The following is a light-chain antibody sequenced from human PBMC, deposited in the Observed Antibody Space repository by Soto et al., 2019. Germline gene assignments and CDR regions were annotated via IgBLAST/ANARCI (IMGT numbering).Light chain of an antibody. CDR3: QQYNSYPWT. J-gene: IGKJ1*01. Sequence: DIQMTQSPSTLSASLGDRFTITCGASQTISSWLAWYQQKPGKAPKLLIYDASSLESGVPSRFSGSGSGTEFTLTISSLQPDDFATYYCQQYNSYPWTFGQGTKVDI. CDR2: DAS. V-gene: IGKV1-5*01. CDR1: QTISSW.